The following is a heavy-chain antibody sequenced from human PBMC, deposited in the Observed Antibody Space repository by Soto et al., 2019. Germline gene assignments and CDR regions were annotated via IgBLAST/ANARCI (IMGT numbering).Heavy chain of an antibody. D-gene: IGHD3-16*01. V-gene: IGHV1-18*01. CDR2: INTYNGNT. J-gene: IGHJ6*02. Sequence: QVPLVQSGAEVKNPGASVKVSCKASGYTFTRYGIGWARQAPGQGLEWMGWINTYNGNTNYAQNVQGRVTLTTDTSTSTAYMGLRSLRSNDTAIYYCAMVDVYVTPSPQDVWGQGTTVIVSS. CDR3: AMVDVYVTPSPQDV. CDR1: GYTFTRYG.